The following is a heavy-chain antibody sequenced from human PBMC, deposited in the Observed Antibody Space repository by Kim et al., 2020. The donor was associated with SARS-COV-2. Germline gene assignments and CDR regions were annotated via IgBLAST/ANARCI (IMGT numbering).Heavy chain of an antibody. CDR3: ARGRKQWHGYGMDV. CDR2: ISSSSSTI. V-gene: IGHV3-48*02. Sequence: GGSLRLSCAASGFTFSSYSMNWVRQAPGKGLEWVSYISSSSSTIYYADSVKGRFTISRDNAKNSLYLQMNSLRDEDTAVYYCARGRKQWHGYGMDVWGQGTTVTVSS. D-gene: IGHD6-19*01. J-gene: IGHJ6*02. CDR1: GFTFSSYS.